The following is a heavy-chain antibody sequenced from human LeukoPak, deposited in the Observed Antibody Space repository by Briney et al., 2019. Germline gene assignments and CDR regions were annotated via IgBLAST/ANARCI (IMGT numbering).Heavy chain of an antibody. CDR3: ASSSSQFDY. CDR1: GYSISSGYY. D-gene: IGHD6-13*01. V-gene: IGHV4-61*01. Sequence: SETLSLTCAVSGYSISSGYYWSWIRQPPGKGLEWIGYIYYSGSTNYNPSLKSRVTISVDTSKNQFSLKLSSVTAADTAVYYCASSSSQFDYWGQGTLVTVSS. CDR2: IYYSGST. J-gene: IGHJ4*02.